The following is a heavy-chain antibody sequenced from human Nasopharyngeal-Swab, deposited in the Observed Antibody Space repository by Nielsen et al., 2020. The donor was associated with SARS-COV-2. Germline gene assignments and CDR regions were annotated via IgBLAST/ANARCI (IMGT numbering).Heavy chain of an antibody. V-gene: IGHV3-9*01. CDR3: ARVRARDGYIFDY. CDR2: INWNSGRK. Sequence: SLKISCAASGFTFENYTMHWVRQAPGKGLEWVSGINWNSGRKGYADSVKGRFTISRDNAKNSLYLLVNSLRAEDTAVYYCARVRARDGYIFDYWGQGTLVTVSS. D-gene: IGHD5-24*01. J-gene: IGHJ4*02. CDR1: GFTFENYT.